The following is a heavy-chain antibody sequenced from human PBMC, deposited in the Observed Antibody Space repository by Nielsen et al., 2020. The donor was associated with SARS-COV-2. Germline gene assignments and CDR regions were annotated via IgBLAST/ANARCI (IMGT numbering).Heavy chain of an antibody. CDR2: IYSGGST. CDR1: GFTVSSNY. V-gene: IGHV3-53*04. Sequence: GGSLRLSCAASGFTVSSNYMSWVRQAPGKGLEWVSVIYSGGSTYYADSVKGRFTTSRHNSKNTLYLQMNSLRAEDTAVYYCARDYRILKYVFDYWGQGTLVTVSS. D-gene: IGHD3-16*01. J-gene: IGHJ4*02. CDR3: ARDYRILKYVFDY.